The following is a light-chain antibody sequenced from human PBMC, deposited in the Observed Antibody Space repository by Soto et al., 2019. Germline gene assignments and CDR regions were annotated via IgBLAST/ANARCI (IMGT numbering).Light chain of an antibody. Sequence: DIQMTQYPSSLSASVGDRVTITCRASQGIRNDLTWYQQKPGKAPKRLITASSSLQSGVPSRFSGRGSGTEFTLTISGLQPEDLATYCCLQHNSHPFTFGGGTKVDIK. CDR3: LQHNSHPFT. CDR1: QGIRND. CDR2: ASS. V-gene: IGKV1-17*01. J-gene: IGKJ4*01.